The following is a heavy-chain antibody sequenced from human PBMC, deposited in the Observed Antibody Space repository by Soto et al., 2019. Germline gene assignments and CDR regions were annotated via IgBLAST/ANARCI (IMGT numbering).Heavy chain of an antibody. CDR1: GFSFSAHG. CDR2: INDGSEE. Sequence: QVQLVESGGGVVRPGTSLRLSCAATGFSFSAHGMHWVRQAPGKGLEWLAVINDGSEEGYADSVRGRFTISRDNARNILYLQMDNLRAEDSARYSCARDDLFVDNGLGHWGQGTLVTVSS. D-gene: IGHD1-1*01. CDR3: ARDDLFVDNGLGH. V-gene: IGHV3-33*01. J-gene: IGHJ4*02.